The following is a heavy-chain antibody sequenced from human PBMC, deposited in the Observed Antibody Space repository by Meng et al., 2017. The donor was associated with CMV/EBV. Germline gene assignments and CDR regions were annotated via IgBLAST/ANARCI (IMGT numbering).Heavy chain of an antibody. CDR3: ARHSPLGYYYGLDV. CDR1: GGSISSSSYY. J-gene: IGHJ6*02. D-gene: IGHD6-13*01. CDR2: MYYTGST. V-gene: IGHV4-39*01. Sequence: SETLSLTCTVSGGSISSSSYYWGWIRQPPGKGLEWIGSMYYTGSTYYNLSLKSRVTMSVDTSRTRFSLKLSSVTAADTAVYYCARHSPLGYYYGLDVWVQGTTVTVSS.